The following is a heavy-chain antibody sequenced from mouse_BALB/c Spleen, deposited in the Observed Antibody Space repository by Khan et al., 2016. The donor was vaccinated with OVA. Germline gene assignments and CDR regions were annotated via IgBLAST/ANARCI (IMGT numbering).Heavy chain of an antibody. V-gene: IGHV3-6*02. D-gene: IGHD1-1*01. CDR2: ISYDGST. J-gene: IGHJ4*01. CDR1: GYSITSGYY. CDR3: ATIEHFYYGTSDYAMDY. Sequence: EVQLQESGPGLVKSSQSLSLTCSVTGYSITSGYYWNWIRQFPGNKLEWMGYISYDGSTKYNPSLKNRISITRDTSKNQFFLKLNSVTTEDTATYYCATIEHFYYGTSDYAMDYWGQGTSVTVSS.